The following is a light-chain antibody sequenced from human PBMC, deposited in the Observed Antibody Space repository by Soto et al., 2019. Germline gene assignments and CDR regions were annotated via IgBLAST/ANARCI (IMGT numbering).Light chain of an antibody. V-gene: IGLV1-40*01. Sequence: QSLLTQPPSVSGAPGQRFTISCTGSISNIGAGYDVHWYQQLPGTAPKLVIYGTTNRPSGVPDRFSGSKSGTSASLAITGLQAEDEADYYCQSYDGTLSGSYVFGIGTKVTVL. CDR1: ISNIGAGYD. CDR2: GTT. CDR3: QSYDGTLSGSYV. J-gene: IGLJ1*01.